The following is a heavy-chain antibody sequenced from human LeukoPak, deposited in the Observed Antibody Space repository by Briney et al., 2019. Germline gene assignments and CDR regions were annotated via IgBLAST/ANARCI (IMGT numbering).Heavy chain of an antibody. J-gene: IGHJ6*02. Sequence: SETLSLTCTVSGGSISSYYWSWIRQPPGKGLEWIGYIYYSGSTNYNPSLKSRVTISVDTSKNQFSLKLSSVTAADTAVYYCARIGSSGSWGLPGYYYYGMDVWGQGTTVTVSS. V-gene: IGHV4-59*08. D-gene: IGHD2-15*01. CDR2: IYYSGST. CDR1: GGSISSYY. CDR3: ARIGSSGSWGLPGYYYYGMDV.